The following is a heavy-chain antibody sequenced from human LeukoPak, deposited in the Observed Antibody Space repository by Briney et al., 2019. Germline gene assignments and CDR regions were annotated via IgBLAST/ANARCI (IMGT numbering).Heavy chain of an antibody. CDR3: ARTLYLAAAPGGFDY. J-gene: IGHJ4*02. D-gene: IGHD6-13*01. V-gene: IGHV1-18*01. Sequence: ASVKVSCKASVYTFTSNGISWVRQPPGQGLEWVGWISAYNGNTNYAQKLQGRVNMTRDTSTGTVYMELSRLRSDDTAVYYCARTLYLAAAPGGFDYWGQGTLVTVSS. CDR1: VYTFTSNG. CDR2: ISAYNGNT.